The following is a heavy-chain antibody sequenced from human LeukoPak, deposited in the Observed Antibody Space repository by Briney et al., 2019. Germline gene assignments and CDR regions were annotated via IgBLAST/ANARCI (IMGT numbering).Heavy chain of an antibody. CDR3: ARDVGDFWSGYPSDYFDY. D-gene: IGHD3-3*01. Sequence: SETLSLTCTVSGGSISSYYWSWIRQPAGKGLEWIGRIYTSGSTNYNPSLKSRVTMSVDTSKNQCSLKLSSVTAADTAVYYCARDVGDFWSGYPSDYFDYWGQGTLVTVSS. CDR1: GGSISSYY. J-gene: IGHJ4*02. CDR2: IYTSGST. V-gene: IGHV4-4*07.